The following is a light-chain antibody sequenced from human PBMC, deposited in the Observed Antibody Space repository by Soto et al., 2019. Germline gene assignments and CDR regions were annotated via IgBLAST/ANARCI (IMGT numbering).Light chain of an antibody. J-gene: IGLJ1*01. CDR1: SSDVGAYNF. V-gene: IGLV2-14*01. CDR3: SSYTTPAPYV. CDR2: EVT. Sequence: QSVLTQPASVSGSPGQSITISCTGTSSDVGAYNFVSWYQHHPGRAPKLIIYEVTIRPSGVSNRFSGSKSGNTASLTISGLQAEDEADYYCSSYTTPAPYVFGSGTKVTVL.